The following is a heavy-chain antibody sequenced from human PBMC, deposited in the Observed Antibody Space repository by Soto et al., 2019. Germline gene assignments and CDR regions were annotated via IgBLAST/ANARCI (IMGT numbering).Heavy chain of an antibody. CDR2: IVPIFRTA. Sequence: QVQLVQSGAEVKKPGSSVKVACKVSGDTFSNYVINWVRQAPGQGLEWMGAIVPIFRTANYAQKFQGRVTITQDEFTMTAYMELSGLRSEDTATYYCARETSAPGTFREDASDIWGQGTLVTVSS. J-gene: IGHJ3*02. CDR1: GDTFSNYV. V-gene: IGHV1-69*05. CDR3: ARETSAPGTFREDASDI. D-gene: IGHD6-13*01.